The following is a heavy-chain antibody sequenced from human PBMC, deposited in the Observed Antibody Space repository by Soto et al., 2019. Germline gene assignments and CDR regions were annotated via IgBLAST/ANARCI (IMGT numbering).Heavy chain of an antibody. CDR3: AHRRRFGPGSLVGYFDY. D-gene: IGHD3-10*01. Sequence: QITLKESGPTLVNPTQTLTLTCTFSGFSLSTSGVGVGWIRQPPGKALEWLALLYWDDDKRYSPSLKSRLTSTKYTSQNQVVLTMTNVDPVDTATYYCAHRRRFGPGSLVGYFDYWGQGTLLTVSS. CDR2: LYWDDDK. V-gene: IGHV2-5*02. CDR1: GFSLSTSGVG. J-gene: IGHJ4*02.